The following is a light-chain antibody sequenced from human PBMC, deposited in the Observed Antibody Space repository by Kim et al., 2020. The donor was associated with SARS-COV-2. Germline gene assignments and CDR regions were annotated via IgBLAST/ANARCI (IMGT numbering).Light chain of an antibody. V-gene: IGKV1-27*01. Sequence: SSVGDRVTITGRASQGISNYLAWYQQKPGKVPKLLIYAASALRSGVPSRFSDSGSGTDFTLTITSLQPEDVAVYYCQQCKGAPWTFGHGTKVDIK. J-gene: IGKJ1*01. CDR3: QQCKGAPWT. CDR2: AAS. CDR1: QGISNY.